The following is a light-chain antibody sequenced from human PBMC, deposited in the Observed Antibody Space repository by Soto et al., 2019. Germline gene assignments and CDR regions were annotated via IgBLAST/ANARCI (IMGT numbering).Light chain of an antibody. J-gene: IGLJ1*01. CDR1: SSDVGGYDY. CDR3: SSHSGGSTRV. V-gene: IGLV2-14*01. Sequence: QSALTQPASVSGSPGQSIAISCTGTSSDVGGYDYVSWYQQQPDKAPKLMIYEVTKRPSGVSNCFSGSKSGNTASLTISGLHAEDEADYYSSSHSGGSTRVFGTGTKLTVL. CDR2: EVT.